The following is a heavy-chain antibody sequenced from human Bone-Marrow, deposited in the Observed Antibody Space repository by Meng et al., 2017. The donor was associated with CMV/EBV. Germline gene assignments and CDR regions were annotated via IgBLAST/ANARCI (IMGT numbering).Heavy chain of an antibody. V-gene: IGHV1-18*01. D-gene: IGHD3-22*01. CDR1: GYTFSSYG. Sequence: ASVKVSCKASGYTFSSYGISWVRQAPGQGLEWMGWISAYNGNTNYAQKLQGRVTMTTDTSTSTAYMELRSLRSDDTAVYYCARPGDSSGSMEFDPWGQGTLVTVSS. J-gene: IGHJ5*02. CDR2: ISAYNGNT. CDR3: ARPGDSSGSMEFDP.